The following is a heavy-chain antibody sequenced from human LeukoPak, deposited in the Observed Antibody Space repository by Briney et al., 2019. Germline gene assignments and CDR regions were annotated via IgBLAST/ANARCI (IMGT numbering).Heavy chain of an antibody. CDR2: IYYSGST. CDR3: ARRRPYSSSSGAYYYYYMDV. J-gene: IGHJ6*03. V-gene: IGHV4-39*07. Sequence: SETLSLTCTVSGGSISSSSYYWGWIRQPPGKGLEWIGSIYYSGSTYYNPSLKSRVTISVDTSKNQFSLRLSSVTAADTAVYYCARRRPYSSSSGAYYYYYMDVWGKGTTVTVSS. D-gene: IGHD6-6*01. CDR1: GGSISSSSYY.